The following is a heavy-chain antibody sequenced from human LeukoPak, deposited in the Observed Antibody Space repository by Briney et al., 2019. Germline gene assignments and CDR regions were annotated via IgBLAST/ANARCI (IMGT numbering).Heavy chain of an antibody. Sequence: GGSLRLSCAASGFTFSSYAMSWVRQAPGKGLEWVSAISGSGGSTYYADSVKGRFTISRDNFKNTLYLQMNSLRAEDTAVYYCAKGRYSSGWYVEGPFDYWGQGTLVTVSS. J-gene: IGHJ4*02. CDR1: GFTFSSYA. D-gene: IGHD6-19*01. CDR2: ISGSGGST. CDR3: AKGRYSSGWYVEGPFDY. V-gene: IGHV3-23*01.